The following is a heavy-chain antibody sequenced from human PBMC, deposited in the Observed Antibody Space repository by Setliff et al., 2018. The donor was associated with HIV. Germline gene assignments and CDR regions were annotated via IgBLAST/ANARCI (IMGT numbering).Heavy chain of an antibody. CDR2: ISSGSSTI. CDR3: ARDRYCSGGSCYSGNPWYFDY. V-gene: IGHV3-48*01. J-gene: IGHJ4*02. CDR1: GFTFSTYS. D-gene: IGHD2-15*01. Sequence: GGSLRLSCAASGFTFSTYSMNWVRQAPGKGLEWVSYISSGSSTIYYADSVKGRFTISRDNAKNSLYLQMNSLGAEDTAVYYCARDRYCSGGSCYSGNPWYFDYWGQGTLVTVS.